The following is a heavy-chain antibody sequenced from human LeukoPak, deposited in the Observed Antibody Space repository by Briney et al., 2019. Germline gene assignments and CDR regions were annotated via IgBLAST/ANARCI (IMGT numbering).Heavy chain of an antibody. Sequence: ASVKVSCKASGHTFTGYYMHWVRQAPGQGLEWMGWINPNSGGTNYAQKFQGRVTMTRDTSISTAYMELSRLRSDDTAVYYCARDPSGYDILTGYLDYYYYMGVWGKGTTVTISS. CDR2: INPNSGGT. V-gene: IGHV1-2*02. CDR1: GHTFTGYY. J-gene: IGHJ6*03. D-gene: IGHD3-9*01. CDR3: ARDPSGYDILTGYLDYYYYMGV.